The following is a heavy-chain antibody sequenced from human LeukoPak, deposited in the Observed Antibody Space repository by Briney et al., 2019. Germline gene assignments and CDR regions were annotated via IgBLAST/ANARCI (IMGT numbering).Heavy chain of an antibody. J-gene: IGHJ4*02. CDR3: AKDFRPVAGYYFDY. V-gene: IGHV3-21*04. CDR1: GFTFSSYS. CDR2: ISSSSSYI. D-gene: IGHD6-19*01. Sequence: GGSLRLSCAASGFTFSSYSMNWVRQAPGKGLEWVSSISSSSSYIYYADSVKGRFTISRDNSKNTLYLQMNSLRAEDTAVYYCAKDFRPVAGYYFDYWGQGTLVTVSS.